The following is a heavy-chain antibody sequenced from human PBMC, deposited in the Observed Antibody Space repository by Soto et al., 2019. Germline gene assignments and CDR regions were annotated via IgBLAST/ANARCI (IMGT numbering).Heavy chain of an antibody. Sequence: SETLSLTCTVSGGSISSYYWSWIRQPPGKGLEWIGYIYYSGSTNYNPSLKSRVTISVDTSKNQFSLKLSSVTAADTAVYYCARDHHITAAGTEVRLRYYCMDVRGQGTTVTVSS. CDR3: ARDHHITAAGTEVRLRYYCMDV. CDR2: IYYSGST. V-gene: IGHV4-59*01. D-gene: IGHD6-13*01. CDR1: GGSISSYY. J-gene: IGHJ6*02.